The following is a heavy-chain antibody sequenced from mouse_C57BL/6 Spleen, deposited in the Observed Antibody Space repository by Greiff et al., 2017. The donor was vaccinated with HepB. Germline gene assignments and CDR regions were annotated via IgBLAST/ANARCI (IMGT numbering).Heavy chain of an antibody. V-gene: IGHV1-53*01. Sequence: QVQLQQPGTELVKPGASVKLSCKASGYTFTSYWMHWVKQRPGQGLEWIGNINPSNGGTNYNEKFKSKATLTVDKSSSTAYMQLSSLTSEDSAVYYCARDFTTLVGKLYYFDYWGQGTTLTVSS. D-gene: IGHD1-1*01. CDR3: ARDFTTLVGKLYYFDY. CDR1: GYTFTSYW. CDR2: INPSNGGT. J-gene: IGHJ2*01.